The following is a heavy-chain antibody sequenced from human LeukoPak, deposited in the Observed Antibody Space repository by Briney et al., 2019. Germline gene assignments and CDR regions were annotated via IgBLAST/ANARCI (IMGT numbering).Heavy chain of an antibody. Sequence: PGGSLRLSCAASGFTFSSYSMNCLPQAPGRGLEWVSYISSSSSTIYYADSVKGRFTRSRENAKNSLYLQMNSRRAEDTAVYYCARGSGWYFYWGQGKPVTVSS. CDR1: GFTFSSYS. D-gene: IGHD6-19*01. CDR3: ARGSGWYFY. CDR2: ISSSSSTI. J-gene: IGHJ4*02. V-gene: IGHV3-48*01.